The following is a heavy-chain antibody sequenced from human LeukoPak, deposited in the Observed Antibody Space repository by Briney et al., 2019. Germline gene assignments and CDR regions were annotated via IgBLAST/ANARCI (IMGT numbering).Heavy chain of an antibody. Sequence: PSETLSLTCTVSGDSISSGDYYWSWIRQAAGKGLEWIGRIYTSGSTNYNPSLKSRVTMSVDTSKNQFSLKLSSVTAADTAVYYCAREGGAYGAYYMDVWGKGTTVTISS. CDR3: AREGGAYGAYYMDV. J-gene: IGHJ6*03. D-gene: IGHD4-17*01. CDR2: IYTSGST. CDR1: GDSISSGDYY. V-gene: IGHV4-61*02.